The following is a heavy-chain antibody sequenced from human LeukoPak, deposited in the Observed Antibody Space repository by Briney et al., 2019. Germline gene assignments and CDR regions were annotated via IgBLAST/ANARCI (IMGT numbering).Heavy chain of an antibody. J-gene: IGHJ4*02. Sequence: GGSLRLSCAASGSTVSINYMSWVRQAPEKGLEWVSIIYSDGTTYYKDSVKGRFTIYRDNSKNTLYLQMNNLRTEDTAVYYCARWHTSDNKFYYDYWGQGTLVTVSS. D-gene: IGHD3-22*01. V-gene: IGHV3-53*01. CDR1: GSTVSINY. CDR2: IYSDGTT. CDR3: ARWHTSDNKFYYDY.